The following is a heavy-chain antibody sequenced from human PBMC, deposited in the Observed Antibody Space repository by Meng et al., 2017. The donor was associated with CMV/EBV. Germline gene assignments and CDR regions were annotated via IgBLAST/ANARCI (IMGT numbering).Heavy chain of an antibody. J-gene: IGHJ3*02. Sequence: GESLKISCAASGFTFSDYYMSWIRQAPGKGLEWVSYISSSGSTIYYADSVKGRFTISRNNAKNSLYLQMNSLRAEDTAVYYCARDQPRRTLREGAFDIWGQGTMVTVSS. V-gene: IGHV3-11*01. CDR3: ARDQPRRTLREGAFDI. D-gene: IGHD1-26*01. CDR2: ISSSGSTI. CDR1: GFTFSDYY.